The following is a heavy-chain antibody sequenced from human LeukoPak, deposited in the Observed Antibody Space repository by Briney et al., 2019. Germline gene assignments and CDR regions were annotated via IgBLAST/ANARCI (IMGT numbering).Heavy chain of an antibody. D-gene: IGHD1-26*01. Sequence: SETLSLTCTVSGDSVSRFYWSWIRQPPGKGLEWIGYMYYAGNIKYNPSLKSRVTMSVDTSKNHFSLKLSAVTAADTAVYYCARHAGIVGATNWFDPWGQGTLVTVSS. CDR3: ARHAGIVGATNWFDP. CDR1: GDSVSRFY. CDR2: MYYAGNI. J-gene: IGHJ5*02. V-gene: IGHV4-59*08.